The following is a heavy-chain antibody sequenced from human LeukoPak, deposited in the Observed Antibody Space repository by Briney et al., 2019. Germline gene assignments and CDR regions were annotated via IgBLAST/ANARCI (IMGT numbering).Heavy chain of an antibody. Sequence: GGSLRLSCAASGFTFSSYAMSWVRQAPGKGLEWVSAISGRGGSTYYADSVKGRFTISRDNSKNTLYLQMNSLRAEDTAVYYCATLGSGWYWSFFDYWGQGTLVTVSS. CDR1: GFTFSSYA. CDR2: ISGRGGST. V-gene: IGHV3-23*01. D-gene: IGHD6-19*01. CDR3: ATLGSGWYWSFFDY. J-gene: IGHJ4*02.